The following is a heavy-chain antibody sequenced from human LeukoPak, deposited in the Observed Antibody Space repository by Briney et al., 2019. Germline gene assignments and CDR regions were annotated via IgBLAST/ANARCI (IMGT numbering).Heavy chain of an antibody. J-gene: IGHJ3*02. CDR2: INPNSGGT. CDR3: ARVRGLSSGYKTDAAFDI. CDR1: GYTFTGYY. Sequence: GASVKVSCKASGYTFTGYYMHWVRQAPGQGLEWMGWINPNSGGTNYAQKFQGRVTMTRDTSISTAYMELSRLRSDDTAVYYCARVRGLSSGYKTDAAFDIWGQGTMVTVSS. V-gene: IGHV1-2*02. D-gene: IGHD3-22*01.